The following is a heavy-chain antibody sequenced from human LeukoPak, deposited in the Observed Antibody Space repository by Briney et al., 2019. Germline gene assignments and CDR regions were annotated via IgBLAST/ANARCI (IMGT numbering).Heavy chain of an antibody. CDR2: ISSSSSYI. J-gene: IGHJ3*02. CDR3: ARDSPLGYCSGGSCLDAFDI. Sequence: GGSLRLSCAASGFTFSSYSMNWVRQAPGKGLEWVSSISSSSSYIYYADSVKGRFTISRDNAKNSLYLQMNSLRAEDTAVYYCARDSPLGYCSGGSCLDAFDIWGQGTMVTVSS. CDR1: GFTFSSYS. V-gene: IGHV3-21*01. D-gene: IGHD2-15*01.